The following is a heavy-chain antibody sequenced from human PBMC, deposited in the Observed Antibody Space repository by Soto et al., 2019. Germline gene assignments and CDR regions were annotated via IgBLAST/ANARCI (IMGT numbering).Heavy chain of an antibody. CDR2: IGGGGANT. CDR1: GFIFTSYA. V-gene: IGHV3-23*01. J-gene: IGHJ4*02. D-gene: IGHD3-10*01. CDR3: AKYASGSLYTMFDY. Sequence: PGGSLRLSCRASGFIFTSYAMSWVRQLPGKGLEWVSGIGGGGANTYYTDSMKGRFTISRDNRKDTLYLHMSSLRVEDTAVYYYAKYASGSLYTMFDYWGQGTPVTVSS.